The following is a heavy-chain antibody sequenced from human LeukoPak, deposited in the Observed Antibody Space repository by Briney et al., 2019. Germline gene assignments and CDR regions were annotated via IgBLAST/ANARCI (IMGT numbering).Heavy chain of an antibody. D-gene: IGHD3-10*01. V-gene: IGHV4-59*08. CDR1: GGSIRSYY. Sequence: SETLSLTCTVSGGSIRSYYWSWIRQPPGKGLEWIGYIYYSGSTNYNPSLKSRVTMSVDTSKNQFSLKLSSLTAADTAVYYCARRPYYYGSGSSIYYFDYWGPGTLVTVSS. J-gene: IGHJ4*02. CDR3: ARRPYYYGSGSSIYYFDY. CDR2: IYYSGST.